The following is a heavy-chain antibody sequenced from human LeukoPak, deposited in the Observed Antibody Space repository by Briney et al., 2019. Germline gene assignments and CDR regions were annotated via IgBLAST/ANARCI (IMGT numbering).Heavy chain of an antibody. J-gene: IGHJ3*02. D-gene: IGHD2-15*01. Sequence: SETLSLTCSVSGVSISSSNSYWGWIRQPPGKGLEWIGSIYYTGNTYYNASLKSRVTISIDTSKNQFSLKLTSVTAADTAVYYCARGTYYCSGGSCYQDAFDIWGQGTMVTVSS. CDR3: ARGTYYCSGGSCYQDAFDI. CDR2: IYYTGNT. CDR1: GVSISSSNSY. V-gene: IGHV4-39*01.